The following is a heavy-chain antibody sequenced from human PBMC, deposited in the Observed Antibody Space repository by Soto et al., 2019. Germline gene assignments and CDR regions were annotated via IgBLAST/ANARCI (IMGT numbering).Heavy chain of an antibody. CDR3: TTVSYCSSTSCYYYHYMDV. D-gene: IGHD2-2*01. CDR2: IKSKTEGGTT. CDR1: GFTFSNAW. J-gene: IGHJ6*03. Sequence: EVQLVESGGGLVKPGGSLRLSCAASGFTFSNAWMSWVRQAPGKGLEWVGRIKSKTEGGTTDYAAPVKDRFTISRDDLSDTMSLHMNSLRTEDTAVYYCTTVSYCSSTSCYYYHYMDVWGKGTTVTVS. V-gene: IGHV3-15*01.